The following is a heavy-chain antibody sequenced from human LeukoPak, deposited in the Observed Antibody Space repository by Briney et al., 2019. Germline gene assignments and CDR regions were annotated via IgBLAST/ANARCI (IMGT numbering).Heavy chain of an antibody. Sequence: ASVKVSCKASGGTFSSYAISWVRQAPGQGLEWMGGIIPIFGTANYAQKFQGRVTITADESTSTAYMELSSLRSEDTAVYYCASYFARGTRQWTQTKEFDYWGQGTLVTVSS. CDR3: ASYFARGTRQWTQTKEFDY. CDR2: IIPIFGTA. J-gene: IGHJ4*02. CDR1: GGTFSSYA. D-gene: IGHD3-9*01. V-gene: IGHV1-69*13.